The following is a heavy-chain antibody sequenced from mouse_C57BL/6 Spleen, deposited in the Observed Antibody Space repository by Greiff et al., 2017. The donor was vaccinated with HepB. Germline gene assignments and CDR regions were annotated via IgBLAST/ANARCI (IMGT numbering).Heavy chain of an antibody. CDR3: AREYGSSPYWYFDV. V-gene: IGHV14-2*01. Sequence: VQLQQSGAELVKPGASVKLSCTASGFNIKDYYMHWVKQRTEQGLEWIGRIDPEDGETKYDPKFKGKATITADTSSNTAYLQLSSRTSEDTAVYYCAREYGSSPYWYFDVWGTGTTVTVSS. CDR2: IDPEDGET. D-gene: IGHD1-1*01. J-gene: IGHJ1*03. CDR1: GFNIKDYY.